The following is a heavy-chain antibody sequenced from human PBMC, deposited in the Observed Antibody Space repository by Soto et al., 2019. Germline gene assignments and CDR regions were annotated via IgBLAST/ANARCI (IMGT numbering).Heavy chain of an antibody. CDR1: GDSISRIDYY. J-gene: IGHJ3*02. D-gene: IGHD3-22*01. CDR2: IYFRGNT. Sequence: SETLSLTCSVSGDSISRIDYYWTWIRQHPEKGLEWIGNIYFRGNTYYSPSLASRLTISVDTSKNQFSLKLTSVTAADTAVYYCAREGGSYDSGGYLIRGAFDIWGQGTMVTVSS. CDR3: AREGGSYDSGGYLIRGAFDI. V-gene: IGHV4-31*03.